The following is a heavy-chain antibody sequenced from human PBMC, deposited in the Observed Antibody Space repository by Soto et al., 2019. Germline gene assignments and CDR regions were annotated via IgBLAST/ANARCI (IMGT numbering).Heavy chain of an antibody. V-gene: IGHV3-23*01. CDR1: GFTFSTYA. Sequence: EVQLLESGGGLVQPGGSLRLSCAASGFTFSTYAMSWVRQAPGKGLEWVSGMGSSGGSTYYADSVQGRFTISRDNSKSTLYLQMNSLRAEDTAVYNCAPGRQLILDHWGRGTLVTVSS. CDR3: APGRQLILDH. J-gene: IGHJ4*02. D-gene: IGHD6-6*01. CDR2: MGSSGGST.